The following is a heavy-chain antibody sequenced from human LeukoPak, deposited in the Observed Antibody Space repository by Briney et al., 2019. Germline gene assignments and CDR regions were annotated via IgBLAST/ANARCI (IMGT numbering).Heavy chain of an antibody. V-gene: IGHV3-23*01. CDR2: ISGSGGST. J-gene: IGHJ4*02. Sequence: GGSLRLSCAASGFTFSSYAMSWVRQAPGKGLEWVSAISGSGGSTFYADSVKGRFTMSRDNSKNTLYLQMNTLRAEDTAVYYCAKHAHDFGDSRTDYWGQGTLVTVSS. D-gene: IGHD4-17*01. CDR1: GFTFSSYA. CDR3: AKHAHDFGDSRTDY.